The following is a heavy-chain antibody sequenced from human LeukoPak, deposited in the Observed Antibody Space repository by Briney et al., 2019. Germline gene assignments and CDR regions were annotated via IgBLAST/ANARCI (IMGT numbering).Heavy chain of an antibody. CDR1: GFTLSSYG. CDR3: AKGRDYYDSSGYFY. J-gene: IGHJ4*02. Sequence: GGSLRLSCAASGFTLSSYGMHWVRQAPGKGLEGVAVIWYDGSNKYYADSVKGRFTISRDNSKNTLYLQMNSLRAEDTAVYYCAKGRDYYDSSGYFYWGQGTLVTVSS. V-gene: IGHV3-33*06. D-gene: IGHD3-22*01. CDR2: IWYDGSNK.